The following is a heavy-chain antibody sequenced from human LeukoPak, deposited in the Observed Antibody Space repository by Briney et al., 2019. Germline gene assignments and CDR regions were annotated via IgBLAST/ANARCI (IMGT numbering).Heavy chain of an antibody. CDR2: ISSNGGST. D-gene: IGHD6-19*01. CDR1: GLTFNSYY. J-gene: IGHJ4*02. V-gene: IGHV3-64D*06. CDR3: VRRSSGWSFDC. Sequence: GGSLRLSCSASGLTFNSYYMYWVRQAPGKGLEYVSAISSNGGSTNYADSVKGRFTISRDNSKNTLYLQMSSLRAEDTAVYYCVRRSSGWSFDCWGQGTLVTVSS.